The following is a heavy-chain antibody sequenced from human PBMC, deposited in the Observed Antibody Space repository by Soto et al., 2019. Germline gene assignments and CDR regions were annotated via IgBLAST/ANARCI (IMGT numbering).Heavy chain of an antibody. D-gene: IGHD3-10*01. Sequence: EVQVVESGGGLVQPGGSLRLSCAASGFTFSSYWMSWVRQAPGKGLEWVANIKEDGSEKNYVDSVKGQFTISRDNAKNSLYLQMNSLRAEDTAVYYCARERYCYGSGDYWSQGTLVTVSS. CDR2: IKEDGSEK. J-gene: IGHJ4*02. CDR3: ARERYCYGSGDY. CDR1: GFTFSSYW. V-gene: IGHV3-7*01.